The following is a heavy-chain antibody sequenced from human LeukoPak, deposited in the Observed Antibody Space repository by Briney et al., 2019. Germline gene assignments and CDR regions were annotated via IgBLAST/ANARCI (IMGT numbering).Heavy chain of an antibody. V-gene: IGHV4-59*01. D-gene: IGHD3-22*01. CDR2: IYHSGST. J-gene: IGHJ4*02. CDR3: ARDTRVYDSSGYHYFDY. CDR1: GASIRSYY. Sequence: SETLSLTCTVSGASIRSYYWSWIRQPPGKGLEWIGYIYHSGSTNYNPSLKTRVTISVDMSKNQFSLKLTSVTAADTAVYFCARDTRVYDSSGYHYFDYWGQGSLVVVSS.